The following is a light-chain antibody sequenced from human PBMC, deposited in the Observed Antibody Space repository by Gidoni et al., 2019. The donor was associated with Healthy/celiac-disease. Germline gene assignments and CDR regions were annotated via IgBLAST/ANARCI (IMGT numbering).Light chain of an antibody. CDR2: DAS. V-gene: IGKV3-11*01. Sequence: IVLTHSPATLSLSPGERSTLSCRASQSVSSYLSWYQQKPGQATRLLIYDASNRATGIPARFSGSGSGKDLTLTSSSLEKEDFAVYYGQKRSNWAWTFGQGTKVEIK. J-gene: IGKJ1*01. CDR3: QKRSNWAWT. CDR1: QSVSSY.